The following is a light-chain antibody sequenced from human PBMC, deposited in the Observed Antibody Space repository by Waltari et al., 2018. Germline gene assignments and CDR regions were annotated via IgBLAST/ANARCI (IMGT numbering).Light chain of an antibody. CDR1: SSDVGNYNL. CDR3: CSYAGSYTWV. J-gene: IGLJ3*02. V-gene: IGLV2-23*01. Sequence: QSVLTQPASVSGSPGQSITISCTGTSSDVGNYNLVSCYQQYPGKAPKVMIYDDNRRPSGVSDRFSGSKSGNTASLTISGVQAEDEADYYCCSYAGSYTWVFGGGTKLTVL. CDR2: DDN.